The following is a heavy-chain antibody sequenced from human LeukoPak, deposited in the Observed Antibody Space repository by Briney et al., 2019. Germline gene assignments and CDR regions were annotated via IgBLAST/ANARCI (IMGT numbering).Heavy chain of an antibody. CDR3: AREKAIFGVVIILNYYMDV. J-gene: IGHJ6*03. CDR1: GFTFSSYS. V-gene: IGHV3-21*04. D-gene: IGHD3-3*01. CDR2: ISGSSSYI. Sequence: GGSLRLSCAASGFTFSSYSMNWVRQAPGKGLEWVSSISGSSSYIYYADSVKGRFTISRDNAKNSLYLQMNSLRAEDTAVYYCAREKAIFGVVIILNYYMDVWGKGTTVTVSS.